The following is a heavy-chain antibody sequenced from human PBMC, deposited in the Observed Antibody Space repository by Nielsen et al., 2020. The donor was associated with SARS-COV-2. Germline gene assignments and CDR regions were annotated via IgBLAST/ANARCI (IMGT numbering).Heavy chain of an antibody. CDR1: GFTFDDYA. Sequence: SLKISCAASGFTFDDYAMHWVRQAPRKGLEWVSGISWNSGSIGYADSVKGRFTISRDNAKNSLYLQMNSLRAEDTALYYCAKQSVYGAPDYWGQGTLVTVSS. V-gene: IGHV3-9*01. D-gene: IGHD4-17*01. J-gene: IGHJ4*02. CDR2: ISWNSGSI. CDR3: AKQSVYGAPDY.